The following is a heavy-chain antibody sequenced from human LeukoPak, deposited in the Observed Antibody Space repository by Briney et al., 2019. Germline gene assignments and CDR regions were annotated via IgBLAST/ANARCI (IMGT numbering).Heavy chain of an antibody. CDR2: IKEDGSDK. CDR1: GFTFSNYW. CDR3: AREETWFSTTWYYFDY. J-gene: IGHJ4*02. D-gene: IGHD2-2*01. V-gene: IGHV3-7*01. Sequence: GGSLRLSCAASGFTFSNYWMSWVRQAPGKGLEWVANIKEDGSDKYYVDSVKGRFIISRDNVKKSLYLQMNSLRTEDTAVFYCAREETWFSTTWYYFDYWGQGTLVTVSS.